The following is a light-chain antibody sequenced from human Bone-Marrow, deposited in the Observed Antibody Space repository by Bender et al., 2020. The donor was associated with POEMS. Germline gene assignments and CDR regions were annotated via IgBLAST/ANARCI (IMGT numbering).Light chain of an antibody. CDR2: EDS. V-gene: IGLV6-57*01. Sequence: NFLLTQPHSVSESPGKTVTISCTRGSGNIASNYVHWYQQRPGSSPTTVIYEDSQKPSGVPDRFSGSIDSSSNSASLTISGLKTEDEADYYCQSYDSNIWVFGGGTKLTVL. J-gene: IGLJ3*02. CDR1: SGNIASNY. CDR3: QSYDSNIWV.